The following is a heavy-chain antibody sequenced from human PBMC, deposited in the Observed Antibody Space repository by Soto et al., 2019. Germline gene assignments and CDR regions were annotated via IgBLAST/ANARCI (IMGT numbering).Heavy chain of an antibody. D-gene: IGHD6-6*01. V-gene: IGHV3-11*01. CDR1: GFTFRDYD. CDR2: ISSSGTAT. CDR3: ARKGPRAARPNH. Sequence: QVQLVESGGGLGRPGGSLRLSCAASGFTFRDYDMSWIRQAPGKGLEWVSCISSSGTATYYADSVKGRFTISRDNAKNSLYVEMKSLRVEDSAVYYCARKGPRAARPNHWGQGTLVTVSS. J-gene: IGHJ5*02.